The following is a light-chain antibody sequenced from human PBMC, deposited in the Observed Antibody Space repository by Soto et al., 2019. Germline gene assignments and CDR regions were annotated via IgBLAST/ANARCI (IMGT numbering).Light chain of an antibody. CDR2: DAS. Sequence: EIVMTQSPASLSVSPGGRATLSCRASQSVSSSHLAWYQQKPGQPPRLLIYDASHRATGVPAKFSGGGSGTDFTLTISTLEPEDFAVYYCQQRSNWPPTFGGGTKVDIK. V-gene: IGKV3D-20*02. CDR1: QSVSSSH. CDR3: QQRSNWPPT. J-gene: IGKJ4*01.